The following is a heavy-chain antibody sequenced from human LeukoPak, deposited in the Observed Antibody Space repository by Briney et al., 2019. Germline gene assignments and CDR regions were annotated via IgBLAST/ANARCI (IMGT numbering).Heavy chain of an antibody. CDR3: AAQPCSGGVCYLDY. V-gene: IGHV3-30*04. J-gene: IGHJ4*02. Sequence: GGSLRLSCAASGFTFSSYAMHWVRQAPGKGLEWVTVISYHARDQFYADSVKGRFTVSRDNSKNTLYLQMNSLRAEDPAVYYCAAQPCSGGVCYLDYWGQGTLVTVSS. CDR1: GFTFSSYA. D-gene: IGHD2-8*02. CDR2: ISYHARDQ.